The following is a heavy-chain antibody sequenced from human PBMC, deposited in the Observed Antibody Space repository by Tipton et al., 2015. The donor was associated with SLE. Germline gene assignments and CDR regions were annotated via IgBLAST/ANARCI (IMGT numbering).Heavy chain of an antibody. CDR2: IYTSGST. Sequence: TLSLTCTVSGGSISSGSYYWSWIRQPAGKGLEWIGRIYTSGSTNYNPSLKSRVTISVDTSKNQFSLKLSSVTAAGTAVYYCARDTVGWYSGAFDIWGQGTMVTVSS. D-gene: IGHD4-23*01. CDR1: GGSISSGSYY. V-gene: IGHV4-61*02. CDR3: ARDTVGWYSGAFDI. J-gene: IGHJ3*02.